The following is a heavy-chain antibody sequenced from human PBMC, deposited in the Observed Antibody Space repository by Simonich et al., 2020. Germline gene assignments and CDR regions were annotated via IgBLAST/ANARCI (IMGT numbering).Heavy chain of an antibody. V-gene: IGHV1-2*06. J-gene: IGHJ6*02. Sequence: GAEVKKPGASVKVSCKASGYTFTGYYMHWVRQAPGQGLEWMGRINPNSGGTNYAQKFQGRVTMTRDTPISTAYMELSRLRSDDTAVYYCARVPGIYYYYGMDVWGQGTTVTVSS. CDR3: ARVPGIYYYYGMDV. CDR1: GYTFTGYY. D-gene: IGHD3-10*01. CDR2: INPNSGGT.